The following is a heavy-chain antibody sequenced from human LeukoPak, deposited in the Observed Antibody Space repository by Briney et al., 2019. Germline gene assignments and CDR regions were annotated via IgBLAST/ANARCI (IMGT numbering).Heavy chain of an antibody. CDR1: GFTFSRYG. Sequence: GGSLRLSCAASGFTFSRYGMHWVRQAPGKGLEWVASISYDGNNKFYGDSVKGRFTISRDNSENTLYLQMNSLRVEDTAVYFCAKDRLGYCSSTSCYPFDYWGQGTLVTVSS. D-gene: IGHD2-2*01. CDR2: ISYDGNNK. V-gene: IGHV3-30*18. CDR3: AKDRLGYCSSTSCYPFDY. J-gene: IGHJ4*02.